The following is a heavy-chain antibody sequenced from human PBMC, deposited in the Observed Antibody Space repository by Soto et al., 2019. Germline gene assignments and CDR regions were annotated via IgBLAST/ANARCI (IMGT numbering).Heavy chain of an antibody. CDR1: GFTFSTYG. CDR2: ISYDGSKK. CDR3: AKDFAVVTGKDFYYGMDV. Sequence: QVQLVESGGGVVQPGRSLRLSCAASGFTFSTYGIHWVRQAPGKGLEWVAVISYDGSKKYYAGSVKGRFTSSRANSENTVYLQMNSLTAEDTAVYYCAKDFAVVTGKDFYYGMDVWGQGTMVTVSS. J-gene: IGHJ6*02. D-gene: IGHD2-21*02. V-gene: IGHV3-30*18.